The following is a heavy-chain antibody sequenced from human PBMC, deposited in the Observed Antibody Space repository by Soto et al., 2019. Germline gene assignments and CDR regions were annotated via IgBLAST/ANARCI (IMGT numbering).Heavy chain of an antibody. D-gene: IGHD3-22*01. J-gene: IGHJ5*02. CDR3: ARRSWPNYYDNSGFFKDNWFDP. CDR1: GGTFNSYD. Sequence: SVKVSCKASGGTFNSYDINWVRQAPGQGLEWMGGIIPIVETPKYAQKFQGKVTITADESTNTVYMELRSLRSEDTAMYYCARRSWPNYYDNSGFFKDNWFDPWGQGTLVTVSS. CDR2: IIPIVETP. V-gene: IGHV1-69*13.